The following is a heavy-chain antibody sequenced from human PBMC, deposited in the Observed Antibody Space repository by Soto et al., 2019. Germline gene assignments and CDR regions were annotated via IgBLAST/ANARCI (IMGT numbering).Heavy chain of an antibody. D-gene: IGHD1-26*01. J-gene: IGHJ5*02. Sequence: SVKVSCKASGGTFSRYAISWVRQAPGRGREWMGGITPIFGTANYAQKFQGRVTITAYESTSTAYMELSSPRFADTAVYYCARAIVVPTPPGWLCSWVQGPLGTDSS. CDR2: ITPIFGTA. V-gene: IGHV1-69*13. CDR3: ARAIVVPTPPGWLCS. CDR1: GGTFSRYA.